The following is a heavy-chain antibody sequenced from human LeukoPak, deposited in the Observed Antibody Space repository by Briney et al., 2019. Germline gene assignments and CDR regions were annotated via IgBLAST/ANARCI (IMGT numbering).Heavy chain of an antibody. CDR2: IYPGDSDT. J-gene: IGHJ5*02. D-gene: IGHD4-17*01. Sequence: GESLKISCKGSGYSFTSYWIGWVRQMPGKGLEWMGIIYPGDSDTRYSPSFQGQVTISADKSISTAYLQWSSLKASDSAIYYCARSLPNDYGDYLWWFDPWGQGTLVTVSS. CDR1: GYSFTSYW. CDR3: ARSLPNDYGDYLWWFDP. V-gene: IGHV5-51*01.